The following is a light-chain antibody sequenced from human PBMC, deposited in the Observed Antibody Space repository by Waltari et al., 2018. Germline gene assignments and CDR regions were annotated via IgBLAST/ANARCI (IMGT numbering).Light chain of an antibody. CDR3: QQRSSWPRT. J-gene: IGKJ1*01. CDR2: SAY. CDR1: QSISTS. Sequence: EIVLTQSPATVSLCPGERVTLSCRASQSISTSLAWYQQKPGHAPRLLIYSAYNGATGIPSRFSGSGSGTDFTLTISSLEPEDSAVYYYQQRSSWPRTFGQGTKVEIK. V-gene: IGKV3-11*01.